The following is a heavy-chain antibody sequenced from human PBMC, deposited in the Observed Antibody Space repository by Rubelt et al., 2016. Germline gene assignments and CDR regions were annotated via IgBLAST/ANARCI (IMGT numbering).Heavy chain of an antibody. J-gene: IGHJ4*02. Sequence: QVQLVQSGAEVKKPGASVKVSCKASGYTFTSYGISWVRQAPGQGLEWMGWISAYNGNTNYAQKPQGRVTRTTDTSTSTAYMGLRSLRSDDTAVYYCARVGALAARKIYYFDYWGQGTLVTVSS. CDR2: ISAYNGNT. CDR3: ARVGALAARKIYYFDY. CDR1: GYTFTSYG. V-gene: IGHV1-18*01. D-gene: IGHD6-6*01.